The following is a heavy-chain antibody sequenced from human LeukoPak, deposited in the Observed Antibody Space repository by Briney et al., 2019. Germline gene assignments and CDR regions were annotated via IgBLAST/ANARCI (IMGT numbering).Heavy chain of an antibody. V-gene: IGHV4-4*07. D-gene: IGHD5-18*01. CDR3: ARDLGGYSDGSYYYYMDV. J-gene: IGHJ6*03. CDR1: GGSVSTYY. CDR2: FFTSGTSGTA. Sequence: SETLSLTCTVSGGSVSTYYWSWIRQPAGKGLEFIGRFFTSGTSGTANYNPSLKNRVTMSLDTSKNQFSLKLTSVTAADTAVYYCARDLGGYSDGSYYYYMDVWGKGTTVTVSS.